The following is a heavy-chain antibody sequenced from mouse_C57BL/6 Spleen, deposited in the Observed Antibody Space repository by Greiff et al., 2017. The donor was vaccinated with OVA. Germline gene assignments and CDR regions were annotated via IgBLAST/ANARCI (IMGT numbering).Heavy chain of an antibody. CDR2: IDPEDGDT. D-gene: IGHD1-1*01. CDR1: GFNIKDYY. V-gene: IGHV14-1*01. Sequence: VQLQQSGAELVRPGASVKLSCTASGFNIKDYYMHWVKQRPEQGLEWVGRIDPEDGDTEYAPKFQGKATVTADTSSNTSDLQLSSLTSEDTAVYYCTKAGSSYGAWFAYWGQGTLVTVSA. J-gene: IGHJ3*01. CDR3: TKAGSSYGAWFAY.